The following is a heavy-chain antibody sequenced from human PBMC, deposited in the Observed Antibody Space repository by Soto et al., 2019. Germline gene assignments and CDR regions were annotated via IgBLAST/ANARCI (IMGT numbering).Heavy chain of an antibody. V-gene: IGHV4-59*01. Sequence: SETLSLTCTVSGGSISSYYWSWIRQPPGKGLEWIGYIYYSGSTNYNPSLKSRVTISVDASKNQFSLKLSSVTAADTAVYYCAGFTYYYDSSHGLGDYFDYWGQGTLVTVSS. CDR3: AGFTYYYDSSHGLGDYFDY. CDR1: GGSISSYY. D-gene: IGHD3-22*01. J-gene: IGHJ4*02. CDR2: IYYSGST.